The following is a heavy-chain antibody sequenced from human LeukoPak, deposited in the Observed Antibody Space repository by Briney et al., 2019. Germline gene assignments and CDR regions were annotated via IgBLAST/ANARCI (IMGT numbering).Heavy chain of an antibody. CDR3: ARYYYDSSGDMGRGYYYYYMDV. CDR2: IYTSGST. Sequence: SETLSLTCTVSGGSISSHYWSWIRQPPGKGLEWIGYIYTSGSTNYNPSLKSRVTISVDRSKNQFSLKLSSVTAADTAVYYCARYYYDSSGDMGRGYYYYYMDVWGKGTTVTVSS. J-gene: IGHJ6*03. D-gene: IGHD3-22*01. V-gene: IGHV4-4*09. CDR1: GGSISSHY.